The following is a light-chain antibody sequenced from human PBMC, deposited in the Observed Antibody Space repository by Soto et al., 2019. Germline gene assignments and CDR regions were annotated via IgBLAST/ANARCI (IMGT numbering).Light chain of an antibody. CDR1: QSISSW. CDR2: DAS. Sequence: IHMTQSPSSLSASVGDRVTITCRASQSISSWLAWYQQKPGIAPKLLIYDASSLESGVPSRFSGGGSGTEFTLTISSLQPDDFATYYCQQYKSYSTFGQGTKVDIK. CDR3: QQYKSYST. V-gene: IGKV1-5*01. J-gene: IGKJ1*01.